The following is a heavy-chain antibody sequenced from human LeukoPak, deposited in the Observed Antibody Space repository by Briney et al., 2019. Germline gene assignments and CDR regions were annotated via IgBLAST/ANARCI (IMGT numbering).Heavy chain of an antibody. J-gene: IGHJ4*02. CDR3: ARDGRRDGYNLTYAFDY. V-gene: IGHV3-53*01. D-gene: IGHD5-24*01. CDR2: IYSGGST. Sequence: PGGSLRLSCAASGSTVSSNYMSWVRQAPGKGLEWVSVIYSGGSTYYADSVKGRFTISRDNSKNTLYLQKNSLRAEDTAVYYCARDGRRDGYNLTYAFDYWGQGTLVTVSS. CDR1: GSTVSSNY.